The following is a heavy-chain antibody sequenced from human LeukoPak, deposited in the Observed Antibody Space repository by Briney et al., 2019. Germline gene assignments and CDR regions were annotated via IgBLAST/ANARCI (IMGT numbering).Heavy chain of an antibody. D-gene: IGHD3-22*01. CDR1: GYSFTSYW. CDR2: IYPGDSDT. Sequence: GETLKISCKGSGYSFTSYWIGWVRQMPGKGLEWMGIIYPGDSDTRYSPSFQGQVTISADKSISTAYLQWSSLKASDTAMYYCARLIYYDSSGRGPLDYWGQGTLVTVSS. CDR3: ARLIYYDSSGRGPLDY. V-gene: IGHV5-51*01. J-gene: IGHJ4*02.